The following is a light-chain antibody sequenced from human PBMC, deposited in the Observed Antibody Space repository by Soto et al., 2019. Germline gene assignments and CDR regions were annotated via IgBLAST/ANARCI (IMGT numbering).Light chain of an antibody. CDR2: EVS. Sequence: QSALTQPASVSGSPGQSITISCTGTSSDVGTYNFVSWYQQHPGKAPKLMIYEVSSRPSVVSNRFSGSKSGNTASLTISGLQAEDEADYYCSSYSSTSTPWVFGGGTKVTVL. CDR1: SSDVGTYNF. J-gene: IGLJ3*02. CDR3: SSYSSTSTPWV. V-gene: IGLV2-14*01.